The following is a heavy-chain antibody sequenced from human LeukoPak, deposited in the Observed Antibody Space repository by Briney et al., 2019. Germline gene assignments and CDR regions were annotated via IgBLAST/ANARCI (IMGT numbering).Heavy chain of an antibody. Sequence: SETLSLTCTVSGGSISVYHWSWIRQPQGKGLEWIGYLHETGSPNYNPSLKSRVTLSVYTSKNQIALKLSSVTAADTAVYFCAKEGMGSEATTADGAFDIWGQGTTVTVSS. V-gene: IGHV4-59*12. J-gene: IGHJ3*02. CDR1: GGSISVYH. D-gene: IGHD1-26*01. CDR3: AKEGMGSEATTADGAFDI. CDR2: LHETGSP.